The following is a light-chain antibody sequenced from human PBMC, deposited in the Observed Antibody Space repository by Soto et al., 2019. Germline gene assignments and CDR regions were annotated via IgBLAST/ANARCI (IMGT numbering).Light chain of an antibody. CDR2: DGT. Sequence: QSALTQPASVSGSPGQSITISCTRTSNDFGTYYFVSWYQQHPDNAPKLIIYDGTERPSGVSNRFSGSKSGNTASLTISGLQAEDEAHYYCCSYATYNMILGGGTKLTVL. J-gene: IGLJ2*01. CDR1: SNDFGTYYF. V-gene: IGLV2-23*01. CDR3: CSYATYNMI.